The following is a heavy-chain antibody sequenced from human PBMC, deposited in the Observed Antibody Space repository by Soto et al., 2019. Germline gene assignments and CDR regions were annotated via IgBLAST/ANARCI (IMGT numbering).Heavy chain of an antibody. CDR2: INHSGST. CDR3: ATKDMATMSGNS. J-gene: IGHJ4*02. V-gene: IGHV4-34*01. CDR1: GDSFSAYH. D-gene: IGHD3-10*01. Sequence: QVQLRQWGAGLLKPSETLSLTCAVHGDSFSAYHWNWIRQPPGKGLEWIGDINHSGSTNYNPSLTSRVTISIDTSKNQFSLKLTSVTAADTAVYYCATKDMATMSGNSWGQGTLVTVSS.